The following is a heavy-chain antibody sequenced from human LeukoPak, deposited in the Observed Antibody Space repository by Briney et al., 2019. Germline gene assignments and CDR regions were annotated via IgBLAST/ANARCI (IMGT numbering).Heavy chain of an antibody. J-gene: IGHJ6*02. CDR1: GFTFSRYW. D-gene: IGHD3-16*01. CDR3: ARGGGLDV. CDR2: IKQDGSDK. Sequence: GGSLRLYCAASGFTFSRYWRSRVRQVPCKGLEWVANIKQDGSDKYYVDSVKGRFTISRDNAKSSLYLQMNSLRAEDTAVYFCARGGGLDVWGQGATVTVSS. V-gene: IGHV3-7*03.